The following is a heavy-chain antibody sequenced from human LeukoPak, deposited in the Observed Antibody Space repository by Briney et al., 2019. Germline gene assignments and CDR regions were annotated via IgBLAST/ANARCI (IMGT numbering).Heavy chain of an antibody. CDR2: IYSGGST. CDR1: GFSVTYRY. V-gene: IGHV3-53*01. J-gene: IGHJ4*02. CDR3: ARVSGPKGDFDY. D-gene: IGHD3-16*01. Sequence: GGSLRLSCAASGFSVTYRYMSWVRQAPGKGPEWVSVIYSGGSTYYADSVKGRFTISRDNSKNTLYLQMNSLRAEDTAVYYCARVSGPKGDFDYWGQGTLVTVSS.